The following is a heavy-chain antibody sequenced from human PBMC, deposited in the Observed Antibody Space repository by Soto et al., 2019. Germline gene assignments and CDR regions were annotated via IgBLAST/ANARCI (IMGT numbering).Heavy chain of an antibody. J-gene: IGHJ6*02. V-gene: IGHV1-18*01. CDR1: GYTFTSYG. D-gene: IGHD3-22*01. CDR3: ARQDYYDSSGFPPRYYYCGMDV. Sequence: ASVKVSCKASGYTFTSYGISWVRQAPGQGLEWMGWISAYSGNTNYAQKLQGRVTMTTDTSTSTAYMELRSLRSDDTAVYYCARQDYYDSSGFPPRYYYCGMDVWGQGTTVTVSS. CDR2: ISAYSGNT.